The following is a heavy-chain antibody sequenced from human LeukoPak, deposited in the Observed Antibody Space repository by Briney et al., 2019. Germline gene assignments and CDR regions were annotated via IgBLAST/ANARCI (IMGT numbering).Heavy chain of an antibody. J-gene: IGHJ4*02. Sequence: GGSLRLSCAASGFIFSNYGMDWVRQAPGKGLEWVSSISSSSSYIYYADSVKGRFTISRDNAKNSLYLQMNSLRAEDTAVYYCARDLAKSSSSPVYWGQGTLVTVSS. CDR2: ISSSSSYI. CDR1: GFIFSNYG. V-gene: IGHV3-21*01. CDR3: ARDLAKSSSSPVY. D-gene: IGHD6-6*01.